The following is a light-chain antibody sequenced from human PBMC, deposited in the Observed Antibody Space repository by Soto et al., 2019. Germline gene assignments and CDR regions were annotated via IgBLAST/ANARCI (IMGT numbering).Light chain of an antibody. V-gene: IGLV2-14*01. Sequence: QSALTQPASVSGSPGQSITISCTGTSSDVGGYKYVSWYQQHPGKAPKLMIYDVSNRPAGVSNRFSGAKSGNTASLTSSGLRAEDEGDCYCSSYTSSSLVFGGGTEVTVL. CDR2: DVS. CDR3: SSYTSSSLV. J-gene: IGLJ3*02. CDR1: SSDVGGYKY.